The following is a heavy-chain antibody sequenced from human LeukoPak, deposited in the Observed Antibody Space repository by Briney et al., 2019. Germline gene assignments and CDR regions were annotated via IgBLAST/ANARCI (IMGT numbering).Heavy chain of an antibody. V-gene: IGHV3-23*01. CDR3: ARKNLRSGWFDP. CDR1: GFTFSSYD. J-gene: IGHJ5*02. D-gene: IGHD3-16*01. CDR2: ITGSGDST. Sequence: GGSLRLSCAASGFTFSSYDMSWVRQAPGKGLEWVSVITGSGDSTYYADSVKGRFTISRDNSKNTLYLQMNSLRAEDTAVYYCARKNLRSGWFDPWGQGTLVTVSS.